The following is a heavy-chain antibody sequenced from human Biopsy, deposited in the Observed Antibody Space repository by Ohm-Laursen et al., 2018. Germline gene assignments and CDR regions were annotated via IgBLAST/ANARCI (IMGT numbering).Heavy chain of an antibody. CDR3: ARGQALKSFDY. CDR2: IYNSGNT. CDR1: GYSISSGYY. V-gene: IGHV4-38-2*01. Sequence: SDPLSLTCAVSGYSISSGYYWGWIRQPPGTGLEWSGSIYNSGNTYYNPSLKSRATKLVDTNKNQFSLKLCSVTAADTAGYYCARGQALKSFDYWGQGTLVTVSS. J-gene: IGHJ4*02.